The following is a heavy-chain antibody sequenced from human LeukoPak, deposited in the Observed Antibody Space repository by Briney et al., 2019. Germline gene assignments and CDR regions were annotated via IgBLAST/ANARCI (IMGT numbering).Heavy chain of an antibody. J-gene: IGHJ4*02. CDR1: GYTFTSYY. D-gene: IGHD5-18*01. Sequence: ASVKVSCKASGYTFTSYYMHWVRQAPGQGPEWMGIINPSGGSTSYAQKFQGRVTMTRNTSISTAYMELSSLRSEDTAVYYCARAAMVEYYFDYWGQGTLVTVSS. CDR3: ARAAMVEYYFDY. V-gene: IGHV1-46*01. CDR2: INPSGGST.